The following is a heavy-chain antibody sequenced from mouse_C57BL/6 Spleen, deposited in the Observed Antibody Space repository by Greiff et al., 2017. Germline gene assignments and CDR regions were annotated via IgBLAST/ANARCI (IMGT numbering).Heavy chain of an antibody. CDR3: ARGGYDYDY. J-gene: IGHJ2*01. Sequence: LQQSGASVKISCKASGYAFSSYWMNWVKQRPGKGLEWIGQIYPGDGDTNYNGKFKGKATLTAYKSSSTASMQLSSLTSEDSAVYICARGGYDYDYWGQGTPLTVSS. V-gene: IGHV1-80*01. CDR1: GYAFSSYW. CDR2: IYPGDGDT. D-gene: IGHD2-4*01.